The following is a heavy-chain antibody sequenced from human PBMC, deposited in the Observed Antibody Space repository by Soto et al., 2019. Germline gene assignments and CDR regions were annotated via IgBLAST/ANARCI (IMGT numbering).Heavy chain of an antibody. V-gene: IGHV4-34*01. D-gene: IGHD3-22*01. Sequence: KASETLSLTCAVYGGSFSGYYWSWIRQPPGKGLEWIGEINHSGSTNYNPSLKSRVTISVDTSKNQFSLKLSSVTAADTAVYYCARGQYYYDSSGYYYWGQGTLVTVSS. CDR2: INHSGST. J-gene: IGHJ4*02. CDR1: GGSFSGYY. CDR3: ARGQYYYDSSGYYY.